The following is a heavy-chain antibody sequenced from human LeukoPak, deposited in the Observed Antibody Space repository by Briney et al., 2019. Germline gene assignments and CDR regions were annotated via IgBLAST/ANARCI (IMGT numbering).Heavy chain of an antibody. CDR3: ARASSDDTAMATPFAY. CDR2: ITPIFGTA. J-gene: IGHJ4*02. V-gene: IGHV1-69*06. D-gene: IGHD5-18*01. CDR1: GGTFSNYA. Sequence: SVKVSCKASGGTFSNYAINWVRQAPGQGPEWMGGITPIFGTANYLQKFQGRVTITADKSTSTAYMELSRLRSEDTAIHYCARASSDDTAMATPFAYWGQGTLVTVSS.